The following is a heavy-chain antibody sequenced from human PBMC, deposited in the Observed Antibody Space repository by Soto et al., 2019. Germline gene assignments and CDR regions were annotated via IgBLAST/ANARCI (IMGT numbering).Heavy chain of an antibody. CDR1: AGSLIRGGYY. CDR3: ARGLLVPAATLDY. D-gene: IGHD2-2*01. V-gene: IGHV4-31*03. J-gene: IGHJ4*02. Sequence: TRSLTCTVSAGSLIRGGYYWSWIRQHPEKGLEWIGYIYYSGSTYYNPSLKSRVTISVDTSKNQFSLKLSSVTAADTAVYYCARGLLVPAATLDYWGQGTLVTVS. CDR2: IYYSGST.